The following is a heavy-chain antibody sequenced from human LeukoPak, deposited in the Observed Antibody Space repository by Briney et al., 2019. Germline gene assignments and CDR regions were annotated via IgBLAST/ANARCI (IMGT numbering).Heavy chain of an antibody. Sequence: GGSLRLSCAASGFTFSSYSFNWVRQAPGKGLEWVSYISSSSSPIYYADSVKGRFTISRDNAKNSLYLQMNSLRAEDTAVYYCARTGRWLQFAPIDYWGQGTLVTVSS. CDR3: ARTGRWLQFAPIDY. V-gene: IGHV3-48*04. CDR1: GFTFSSYS. J-gene: IGHJ4*02. D-gene: IGHD5-24*01. CDR2: ISSSSSPI.